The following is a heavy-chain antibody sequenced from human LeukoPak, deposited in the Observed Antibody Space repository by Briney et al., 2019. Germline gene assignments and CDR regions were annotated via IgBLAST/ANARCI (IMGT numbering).Heavy chain of an antibody. Sequence: PSETLSLTCTVSGGSISSYYWSWIRQPPGKGLEWIGCVYYSGTTNYNPSLKSRVTISGDTSKNQFSLKLNSVTAADTAVYYCAKGRDSWSNKIDYWGQGTLVTVSS. CDR3: AKGRDSWSNKIDY. CDR2: VYYSGTT. V-gene: IGHV4-59*01. CDR1: GGSISSYY. J-gene: IGHJ4*02. D-gene: IGHD3-3*01.